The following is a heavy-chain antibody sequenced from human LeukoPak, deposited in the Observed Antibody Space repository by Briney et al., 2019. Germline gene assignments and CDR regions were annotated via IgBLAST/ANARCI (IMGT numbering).Heavy chain of an antibody. D-gene: IGHD6-19*01. CDR2: ISSSGSTI. V-gene: IGHV3-11*04. CDR1: GFTFSDYY. J-gene: IGHJ6*03. CDR3: AREGPSSGWYDYYYYMDV. Sequence: PGGSLRLSCAASGFTFSDYYMSWIRQAPGKGLEWVSYISSSGSTIYYADSVKGRFTISRDNAKNSLYLQMNSLRAEDTAVYYCAREGPSSGWYDYYYYMDVWGKGTTVTVSS.